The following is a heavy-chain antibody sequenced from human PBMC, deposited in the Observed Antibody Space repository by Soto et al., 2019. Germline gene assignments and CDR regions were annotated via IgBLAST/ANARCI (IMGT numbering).Heavy chain of an antibody. J-gene: IGHJ4*02. CDR2: ISGSGGST. V-gene: IGHV3-23*01. D-gene: IGHD2-2*01. Sequence: GSLRLSCAASGFTFSSYAMSWVRQAPGKGLEWVSAISGSGGSTYYADSVKGRFTISRDNSKNTLHLQMNSLRAEDTAVYYCAKASIVVVPAASFDYWGQGTLVTVSS. CDR3: AKASIVVVPAASFDY. CDR1: GFTFSSYA.